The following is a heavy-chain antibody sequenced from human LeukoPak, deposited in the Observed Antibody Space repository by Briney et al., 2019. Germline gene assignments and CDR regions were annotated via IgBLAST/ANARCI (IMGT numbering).Heavy chain of an antibody. CDR1: GGSFSSSSYY. D-gene: IGHD6-19*01. Sequence: SETLSLTCAVYGGSFSSSSYYWGWIRQPPGKGLEWIGSIYYSGSTYYNPSLKSRVTISVDTSKNQFSLKLSSVTAADTAVYYCARSIAVAGTAWDYWGQGTLVTVSS. CDR2: IYYSGST. J-gene: IGHJ4*02. V-gene: IGHV4-39*07. CDR3: ARSIAVAGTAWDY.